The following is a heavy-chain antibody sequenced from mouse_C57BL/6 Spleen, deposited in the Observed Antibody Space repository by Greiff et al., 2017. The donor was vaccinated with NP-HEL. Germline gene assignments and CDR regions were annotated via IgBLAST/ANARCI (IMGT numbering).Heavy chain of an antibody. CDR3: ARETITTHYYAMDY. D-gene: IGHD1-1*01. Sequence: EVKLMESEGGLVQPGSSMKLSCTASGFTFSDYYMAWVRQVPEKGLEWVANINYDGSSTYYLDSLKSRFIISRDNAKNILYLQMSSLKSEDTATDYCARETITTHYYAMDYWGQGTSVTVSS. CDR1: GFTFSDYY. CDR2: INYDGSST. J-gene: IGHJ4*01. V-gene: IGHV5-16*01.